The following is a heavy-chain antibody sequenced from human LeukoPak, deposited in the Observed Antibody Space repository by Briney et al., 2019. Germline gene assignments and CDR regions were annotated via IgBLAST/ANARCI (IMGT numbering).Heavy chain of an antibody. J-gene: IGHJ4*02. CDR1: GFTFNGYS. Sequence: GGTLRLSCAASGFTFNGYSWNWVRQPPGRGLEWVSYISSNSSTIYFAESVKGRCNISRDNGKNSLYRQMDNLRVEDTAVYYCTRAPKLGGYFSVDCWGQGTLVTVSS. CDR3: TRAPKLGGYFSVDC. V-gene: IGHV3-48*04. D-gene: IGHD3-22*01. CDR2: ISSNSSTI.